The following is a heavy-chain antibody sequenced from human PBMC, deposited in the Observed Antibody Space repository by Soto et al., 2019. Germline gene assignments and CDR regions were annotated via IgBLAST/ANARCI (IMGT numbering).Heavy chain of an antibody. Sequence: QVQLVESGGGVVQPGRSLRLSCAASGFPFTTYGMHWVREGPGKGLEWVAVISYDGSNKYYADSVKGRFTISRDNSKNALYLQMNSLRPEDTALSYCVGGQYYFDYRGQGTLVTVSS. D-gene: IGHD3-10*01. CDR3: VGGQYYFDY. V-gene: IGHV3-30*03. CDR2: ISYDGSNK. J-gene: IGHJ4*02. CDR1: GFPFTTYG.